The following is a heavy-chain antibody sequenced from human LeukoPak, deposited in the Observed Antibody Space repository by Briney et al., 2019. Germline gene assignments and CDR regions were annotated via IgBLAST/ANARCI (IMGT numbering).Heavy chain of an antibody. CDR2: INAGNGNT. CDR3: AREPKVRGSSWFDP. CDR1: GYTFTSCA. D-gene: IGHD3-10*01. V-gene: IGHV1-3*01. Sequence: ASVKVSCKASGYTFTSCAMHWVRQAPGQRLEWMGWINAGNGNTKYSQKFQGRVTITRDTSASTAYMELSSLRSEDTAVYYCAREPKVRGSSWFDPWGQGTLVTVSS. J-gene: IGHJ5*02.